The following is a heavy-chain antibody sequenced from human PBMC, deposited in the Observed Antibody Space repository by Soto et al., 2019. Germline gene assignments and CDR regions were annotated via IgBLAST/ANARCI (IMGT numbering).Heavy chain of an antibody. CDR1: GYRFTSSW. J-gene: IGHJ4*02. D-gene: IGHD2-15*01. V-gene: IGHV5-51*01. Sequence: ESRKISCQGSGYRFTSSWIGLVRQMPGKGLEWLGNVYPSDSDVRYSPSFEGRVTISADNSINTAYLHLLNLKASDTAIYYCAKGGTSSFDSWGQGTLVTVSS. CDR3: AKGGTSSFDS. CDR2: VYPSDSDV.